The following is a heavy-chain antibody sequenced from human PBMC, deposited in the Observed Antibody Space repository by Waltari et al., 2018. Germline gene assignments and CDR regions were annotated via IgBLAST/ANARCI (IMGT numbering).Heavy chain of an antibody. CDR2: ISWKSGST. J-gene: IGHJ4*02. V-gene: IGHV3-9*01. CDR1: GFSFDGYA. Sequence: EVQLVESGGGLVQPGRSLRLSCAASGFSFDGYAMHWVRQAPGKGRDGVSGISWKSGSTAYAYSVEGRFTISRDNAKNSLYLQMHSLRPEDTALYYCVKDRGLYSSSSGLDYWGQGTLVTVSS. CDR3: VKDRGLYSSSSGLDY. D-gene: IGHD6-6*01.